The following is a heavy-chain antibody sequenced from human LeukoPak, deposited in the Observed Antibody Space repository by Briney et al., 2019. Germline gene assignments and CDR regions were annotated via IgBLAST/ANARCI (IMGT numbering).Heavy chain of an antibody. V-gene: IGHV3-48*03. Sequence: GSLRLSCAASGFTFSSYEMNWVRQAPGKGLEWVSYISSSGSTIYYADSVKGRFTISRDNSKNTLYLQMSSLRAEDTAVYYCVKGDSSGWYIGGDVDYWGQGTLVTVSS. CDR2: ISSSGSTI. J-gene: IGHJ4*02. CDR3: VKGDSSGWYIGGDVDY. CDR1: GFTFSSYE. D-gene: IGHD6-19*01.